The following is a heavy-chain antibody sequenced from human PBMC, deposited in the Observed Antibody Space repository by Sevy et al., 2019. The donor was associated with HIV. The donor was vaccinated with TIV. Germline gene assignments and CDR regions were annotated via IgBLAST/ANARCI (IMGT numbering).Heavy chain of an antibody. CDR1: GYTLTELS. CDR2: FDPEDGET. V-gene: IGHV1-24*01. D-gene: IGHD2-2*01. J-gene: IGHJ4*02. Sequence: ASVKVSCKVSGYTLTELSMHWVRQAPGKGREWMGGFDPEDGETIYAQKFQGRVTMTEDTSTDTAYMELSSLRSEDTAVYYCATGKGYCSSTSCQPDFDYWGQGTLVTVSS. CDR3: ATGKGYCSSTSCQPDFDY.